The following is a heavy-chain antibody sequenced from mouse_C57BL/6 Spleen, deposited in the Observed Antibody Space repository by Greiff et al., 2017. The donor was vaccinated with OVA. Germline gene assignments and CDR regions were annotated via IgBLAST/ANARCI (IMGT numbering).Heavy chain of an antibody. CDR3: TVAPSLYDIGGFAY. D-gene: IGHD2-3*01. V-gene: IGHV1-15*01. CDR1: GYTFTDYE. J-gene: IGHJ3*01. Sequence: QVQLKQSGAELVRPGASVTLSCKASGYTFTDYEMHWVKQTPVHGLEWIGAIDPETGGTAYNQKLKGKVILTAYKSYSTAYMQLLNLTSEDSAVYYCTVAPSLYDIGGFAYWGQGTLVTVSA. CDR2: IDPETGGT.